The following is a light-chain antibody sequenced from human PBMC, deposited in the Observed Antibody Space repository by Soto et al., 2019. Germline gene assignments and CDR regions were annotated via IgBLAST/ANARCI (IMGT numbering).Light chain of an antibody. CDR1: SSNIGSNT. V-gene: IGLV1-44*01. J-gene: IGLJ2*01. CDR2: TNS. Sequence: QSVLTQPPSASGAPGQRVIISCSGSSSNIGSNTVNWYQQLPGTAPKLLIYTNSQRPSGVPDRFSGSKSGTSASLAISGLQSEDEADYHCAAWDDSLNAVVFGGGTQLTVL. CDR3: AAWDDSLNAVV.